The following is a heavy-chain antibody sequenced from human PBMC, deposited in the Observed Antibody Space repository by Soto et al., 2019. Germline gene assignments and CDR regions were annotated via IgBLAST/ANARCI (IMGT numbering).Heavy chain of an antibody. D-gene: IGHD6-19*01. CDR3: ARDMGYSNGHGFDY. CDR2: IWADGSNK. V-gene: IGHV3-33*01. Sequence: QVQLVESGGGVVQPGRSLRLSCAASGFSFSSYGMQWVRQAPGKGLDWVALIWADGSNKYYADSVKGRFTISRDNSKNTLYLQMDTLRGEDTAFYYCARDMGYSNGHGFDYWGQGTLVTVSS. CDR1: GFSFSSYG. J-gene: IGHJ4*02.